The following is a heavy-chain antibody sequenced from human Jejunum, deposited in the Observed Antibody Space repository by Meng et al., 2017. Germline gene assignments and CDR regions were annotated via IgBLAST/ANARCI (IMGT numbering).Heavy chain of an antibody. V-gene: IGHV2-5*02. CDR2: IYWDDDK. J-gene: IGHJ5*02. CDR3: AHRLAYSSNYNVGWFDP. D-gene: IGHD6-13*01. CDR1: GFSLSTSGVG. Sequence: QTTLKESGPTLVQTTQTLTLTCTFSGFSLSTSGVGVGWIRQPPGKALECLALIYWDDDKRYNPSLKNRLTITKVTSKNQVVLTMTNMDIVDTATYYCAHRLAYSSNYNVGWFDPWGQGTLVTVSS.